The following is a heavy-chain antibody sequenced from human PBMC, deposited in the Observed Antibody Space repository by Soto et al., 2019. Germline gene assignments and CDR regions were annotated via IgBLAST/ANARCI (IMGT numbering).Heavy chain of an antibody. V-gene: IGHV4-34*01. CDR2: INHSGST. Sequence: QVQLQQWGAGLLKPSETLSLTCAVSGGSFSGYYWSWIRQPPGKGLEWIGEINHSGSTNYNPSLKSRVTISVDTAKNQFSLKLSCVTAADTAVYYCARGPPRYFDWLHHPHNFDYWGQGTLVTVSS. J-gene: IGHJ4*02. CDR1: GGSFSGYY. D-gene: IGHD3-9*01. CDR3: ARGPPRYFDWLHHPHNFDY.